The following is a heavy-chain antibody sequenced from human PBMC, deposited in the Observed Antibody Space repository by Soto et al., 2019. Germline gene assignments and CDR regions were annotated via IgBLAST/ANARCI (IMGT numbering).Heavy chain of an antibody. CDR2: IWYDGSNK. J-gene: IGHJ3*02. V-gene: IGHV3-33*01. Sequence: QVQLVESGGGVVQPGRSLRLSCAASGFTFSSYGMHWVRQAPGKGLEWVAVIWYDGSNKYYADSVKGRFTISRDNSKNTLYLQMNSLRAEDTAVYYCASDEIAGAGGGAFDIWGQGTMVTVSS. CDR3: ASDEIAGAGGGAFDI. D-gene: IGHD6-13*01. CDR1: GFTFSSYG.